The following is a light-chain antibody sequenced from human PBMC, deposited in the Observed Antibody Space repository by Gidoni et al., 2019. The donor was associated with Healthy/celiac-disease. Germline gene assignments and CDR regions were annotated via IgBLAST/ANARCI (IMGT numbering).Light chain of an antibody. CDR1: QSVLYRSNNKNY. CDR2: WAS. Sequence: DIVMTQSPASLAVSLGERATINCKSSQSVLYRSNNKNYLAWYQQKPGQPPKLLIYWASTRESGVPDRFSGSGSGTDFTLTISSLQAEDVAVYYCQQYYSTPQTFGQXTKVEIK. J-gene: IGKJ1*01. V-gene: IGKV4-1*01. CDR3: QQYYSTPQT.